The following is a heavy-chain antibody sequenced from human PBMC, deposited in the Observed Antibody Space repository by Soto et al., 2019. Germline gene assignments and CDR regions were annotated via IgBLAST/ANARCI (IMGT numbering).Heavy chain of an antibody. Sequence: LRLSCAASGFTFSSFAMSWVRQAPGKGLEWVSAMSGSDGRTFYADSVKGRFTISRDNSKNTLYLQMNNLRAEDTAVYFCAKESPYCTSSSCRVYYFDYWGQGTLVTVSS. CDR3: AKESPYCTSSSCRVYYFDY. CDR1: GFTFSSFA. J-gene: IGHJ4*02. V-gene: IGHV3-23*01. D-gene: IGHD2-2*01. CDR2: MSGSDGRT.